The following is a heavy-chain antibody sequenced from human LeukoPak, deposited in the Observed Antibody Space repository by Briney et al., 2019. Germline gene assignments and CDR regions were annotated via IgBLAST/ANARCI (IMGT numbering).Heavy chain of an antibody. V-gene: IGHV4-4*07. D-gene: IGHD6-13*01. CDR2: IYTSGST. CDR1: GGSISSSYY. Sequence: SETLSLTCAVSGGSISSSYYWSWIRHPAGKGLEWICRIYTSGSTNYNPSLKSRVTMSVDTSKNQFSLKLSSVTAADTAVYNCAREHATRSSSYPLGFDYSGQGTLVTVSS. CDR3: AREHATRSSSYPLGFDY. J-gene: IGHJ4*02.